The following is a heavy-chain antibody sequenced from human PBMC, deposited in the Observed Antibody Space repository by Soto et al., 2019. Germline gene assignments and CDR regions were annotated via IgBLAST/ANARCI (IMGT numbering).Heavy chain of an antibody. D-gene: IGHD3-10*01. CDR3: ARAMDDGSGSYYNVVLVEAFDI. CDR2: IYYSGST. CDR1: GGSISSGGYY. J-gene: IGHJ3*02. V-gene: IGHV4-31*03. Sequence: QVQLQESGPGLVKPSQTLSLTCNVSGGSISSGGYYWSWIRQHPGKGLEWIGYIYYSGSTYYNPSLKSRVTISVDTSKTKFSPNMSSVTAADTAVYYCARAMDDGSGSYYNVVLVEAFDIWGQGTMVTVS.